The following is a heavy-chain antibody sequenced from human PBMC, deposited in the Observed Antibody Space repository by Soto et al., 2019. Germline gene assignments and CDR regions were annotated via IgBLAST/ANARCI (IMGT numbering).Heavy chain of an antibody. CDR2: IYYSGST. CDR3: ACVYSSPFDWSPRIDY. V-gene: IGHV4-31*03. D-gene: IGHD3-9*01. J-gene: IGHJ4*02. Sequence: SETLSLTCTVSGGSISSGGYYWSWLRQQPGKGLEWIGYIYYSGSTYYNPSLTSRVTISVDTSKNQFSLKLSSVTAADTAVYYCACVYSSPFDWSPRIDYWGQGTLVTVSS. CDR1: GGSISSGGYY.